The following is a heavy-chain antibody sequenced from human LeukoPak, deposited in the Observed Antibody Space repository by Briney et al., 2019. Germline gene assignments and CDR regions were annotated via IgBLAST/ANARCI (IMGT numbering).Heavy chain of an antibody. CDR2: IKKDGSEK. J-gene: IGHJ6*03. CDR1: GFIFSSYW. D-gene: IGHD3-3*01. Sequence: GGSLRLSCAASGFIFSSYWMSWVRQAPGKGLEWVANIKKDGSEKYYVDSVKGRFTISRDNAKNSLYLQMNSLRAEDTAVYCCAKVERFLEWLPQSTNKGYYMDVWGKGTTVTVSS. CDR3: AKVERFLEWLPQSTNKGYYMDV. V-gene: IGHV3-7*03.